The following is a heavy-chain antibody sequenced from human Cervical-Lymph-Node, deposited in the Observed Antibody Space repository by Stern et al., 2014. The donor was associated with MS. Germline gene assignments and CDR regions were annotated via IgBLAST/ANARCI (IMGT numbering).Heavy chain of an antibody. CDR2: MNPNNANT. V-gene: IGHV1-8*01. Sequence: QLVQSGSQVRKPGASVKVSCQALGYTFINYDIFWVRQATGQGLEWMGWMNPNNANTAHAQKFQDRVAMTRNTSISTAYMELSGLRSDDTAVYYCVRGGFSYGYGLDAWGQGTAVIVSS. CDR1: GYTFINYD. D-gene: IGHD5-18*01. J-gene: IGHJ6*02. CDR3: VRGGFSYGYGLDA.